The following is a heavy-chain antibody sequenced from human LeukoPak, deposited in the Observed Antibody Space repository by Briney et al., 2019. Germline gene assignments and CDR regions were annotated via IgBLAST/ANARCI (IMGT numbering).Heavy chain of an antibody. V-gene: IGHV3-66*02. D-gene: IGHD3-22*01. CDR3: AKDAHVVVITYYFDY. J-gene: IGHJ4*02. CDR1: GFTFGIYA. Sequence: GGSLRLSCAASGFTFGIYAMSWVRQAPGKGLEWVSVIYSGGSTYYADSVKGRFTISRDNSKNTLYLQMNSLRAEDTAVYYCAKDAHVVVITYYFDYWGQATLVTVSS. CDR2: IYSGGST.